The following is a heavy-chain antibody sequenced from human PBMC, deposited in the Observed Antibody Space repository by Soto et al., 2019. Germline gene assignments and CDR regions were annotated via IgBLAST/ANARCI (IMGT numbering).Heavy chain of an antibody. J-gene: IGHJ6*02. Sequence: EVQLVESGGGLVQPGGSLRLSCAASGFTFSSYWMSWVRQAPGKGLEWVANIKQDGSEKYYVDSVKGRFTISRDNAQNSLYLQMNSLRAEDTAVYYCARDIIAAAGTAGWYYYYGMDVWGQGTTVTVSS. CDR2: IKQDGSEK. D-gene: IGHD6-13*01. V-gene: IGHV3-7*05. CDR1: GFTFSSYW. CDR3: ARDIIAAAGTAGWYYYYGMDV.